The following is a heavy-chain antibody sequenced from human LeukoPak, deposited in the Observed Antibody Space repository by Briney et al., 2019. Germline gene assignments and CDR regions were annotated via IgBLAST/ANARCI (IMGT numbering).Heavy chain of an antibody. CDR3: ASARNYDISGYYFGFFAY. D-gene: IGHD3-22*01. CDR1: TFTLSRNY. Sequence: GGSLRLSCAAYTFTLSRNYMSWVRQAAEKGLEWVSFIYRGGSTGYADSVKGRFTISRDNSKNTLYLEMSSLRAEDTAVYYCASARNYDISGYYFGFFAYCGQGMLIIVSS. CDR2: IYRGGST. V-gene: IGHV3-66*01. J-gene: IGHJ4*02.